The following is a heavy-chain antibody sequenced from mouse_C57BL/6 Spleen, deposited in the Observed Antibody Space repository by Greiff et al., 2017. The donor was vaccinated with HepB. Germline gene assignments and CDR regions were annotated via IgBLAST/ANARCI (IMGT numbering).Heavy chain of an antibody. V-gene: IGHV5-4*01. CDR2: ISDGGSYT. CDR3: ARDRHPKRFAY. J-gene: IGHJ3*01. Sequence: EVHLVESGGGLVKPGGSLKLSCAASGFTFSSYAMSWVRQTPEKRLEWVATISDGGSYTYYPDNVKGRFTISRDNAKNNLYLQMSHLKSEDTAMYYCARDRHPKRFAYWGQGTLVTVSA. CDR1: GFTFSSYA.